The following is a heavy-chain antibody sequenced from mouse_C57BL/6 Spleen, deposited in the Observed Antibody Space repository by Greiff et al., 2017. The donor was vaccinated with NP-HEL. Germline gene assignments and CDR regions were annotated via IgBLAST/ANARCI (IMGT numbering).Heavy chain of an antibody. V-gene: IGHV1-55*01. D-gene: IGHD1-1*01. CDR2: IYPGSGST. CDR1: GYTFTSYW. J-gene: IGHJ2*01. Sequence: VQLQQPGAEPVKPGASVKMSCKASGYTFTSYWITWVKQRPGQGLEWIGDIYPGSGSTNYNEKFKSKATLTVDTSSSTAYMQFSSLTSEVTAVYYCARYYYGSSYHEEYYFDYWGQGTTLTVSS. CDR3: ARYYYGSSYHEEYYFDY.